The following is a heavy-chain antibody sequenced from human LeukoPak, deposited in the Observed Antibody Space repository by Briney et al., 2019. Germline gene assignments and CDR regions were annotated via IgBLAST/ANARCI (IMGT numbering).Heavy chain of an antibody. Sequence: PGGSLGLSCAASGFTFSSYGMHWVRQAPGKGLEWVAFIRYDGSNKYYADSVKGRFTISRDNSKNTLYLQMNSLRAEDTAVYYCAKDSRDYGSGSYPHDYWGQGTLVTVSS. D-gene: IGHD3-10*01. V-gene: IGHV3-30*02. CDR2: IRYDGSNK. CDR1: GFTFSSYG. J-gene: IGHJ4*02. CDR3: AKDSRDYGSGSYPHDY.